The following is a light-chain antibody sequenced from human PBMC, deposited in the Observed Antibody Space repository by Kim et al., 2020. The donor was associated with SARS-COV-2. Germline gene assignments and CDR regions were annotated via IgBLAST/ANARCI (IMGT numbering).Light chain of an antibody. CDR1: KSVSSN. CDR3: QQYNNWPPNLT. CDR2: GAS. V-gene: IGKV3D-15*01. Sequence: PGERATITCSASKSVSSNLTWYQQKPGQAPRLLINGASTRATGIPARFSGSGSGTEFTLTISSRQSEDFAVYYCQQYNNWPPNLTFGGGTKVDIK. J-gene: IGKJ4*01.